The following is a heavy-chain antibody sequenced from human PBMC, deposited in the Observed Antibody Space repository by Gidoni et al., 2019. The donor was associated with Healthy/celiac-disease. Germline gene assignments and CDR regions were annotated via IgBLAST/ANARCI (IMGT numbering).Heavy chain of an antibody. J-gene: IGHJ6*02. V-gene: IGHV3-72*01. CDR3: ARGTITAMDV. D-gene: IGHD5-12*01. Sequence: EVQLVESGGGLVQPGGSLRLACAASGFTFSDHYMDWVRQAQGQGLGWVGRTRNKAYSYTTEYAASVKGRFTISRDDSKNSLYLQMNSLKTEDTAVYYCARGTITAMDVWGQGTTVTVSS. CDR1: GFTFSDHY. CDR2: TRNKAYSYTT.